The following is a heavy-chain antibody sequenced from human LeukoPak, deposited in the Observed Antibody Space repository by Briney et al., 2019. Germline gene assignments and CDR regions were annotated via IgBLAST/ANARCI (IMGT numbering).Heavy chain of an antibody. CDR2: FDPEDGET. Sequence: ASVKVSCKVSGYTLTELSMHWVRQAPGKGLEWMGGFDPEDGETIYAQKFQGRVTMTEDTSTDTAYMELSSLRSEDTAVYYCATGGYSSSWHNWFDPWGQGTLVTVSS. D-gene: IGHD6-13*01. CDR1: GYTLTELS. V-gene: IGHV1-24*01. J-gene: IGHJ5*02. CDR3: ATGGYSSSWHNWFDP.